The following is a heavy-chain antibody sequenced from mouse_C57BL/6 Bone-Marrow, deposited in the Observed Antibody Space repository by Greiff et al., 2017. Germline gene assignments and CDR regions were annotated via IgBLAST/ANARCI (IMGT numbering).Heavy chain of an antibody. CDR1: GFTFSDFY. J-gene: IGHJ2*01. CDR3: AREGSPHFDY. CDR2: SRNKANDYTT. Sequence: EVMLVESGGGLVQSGRSLRLSCATSGFTFSDFYMEWVRQAPGKGLEWIAASRNKANDYTTEYSASVKGRFIVSRDTSQSILYLQMNALRAEDTAIYYCAREGSPHFDYWGQGTTLTVSS. D-gene: IGHD1-1*01. V-gene: IGHV7-1*01.